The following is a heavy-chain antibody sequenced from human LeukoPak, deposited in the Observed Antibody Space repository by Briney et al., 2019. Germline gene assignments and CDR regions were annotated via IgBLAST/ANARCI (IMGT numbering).Heavy chain of an antibody. D-gene: IGHD2-2*01. J-gene: IGHJ4*02. V-gene: IGHV3-23*01. CDR3: AELGCSHLPCYANW. Sequence: GGSLRLSCAASGFSFSSYAMAWGRQAPGKGLEWVSSTSDSADSTLYADSVKGRFTISRDNSKNTLYLQMNSLRAEDTALYFCAELGCSHLPCYANWWGPGTLVTASS. CDR2: TSDSADST. CDR1: GFSFSSYA.